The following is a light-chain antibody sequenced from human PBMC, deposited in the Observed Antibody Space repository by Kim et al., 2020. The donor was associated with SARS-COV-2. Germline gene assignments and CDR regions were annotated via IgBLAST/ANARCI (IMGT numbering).Light chain of an antibody. J-gene: IGLJ3*02. CDR3: QAWDSSTEV. Sequence: ESPGQTGSITCSGDKLGDKYACWYQQKPGQSPVLVIYQDSKRPSGIPGRFSGSNSGNTATLTISGTQAMDEADYYCQAWDSSTEVFGGGTKVTVL. CDR2: QDS. CDR1: KLGDKY. V-gene: IGLV3-1*01.